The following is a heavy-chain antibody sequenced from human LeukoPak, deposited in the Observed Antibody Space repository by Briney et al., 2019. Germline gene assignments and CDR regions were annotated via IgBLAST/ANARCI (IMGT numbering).Heavy chain of an antibody. J-gene: IGHJ4*02. CDR3: ASRSIVGATENYFDY. V-gene: IGHV1-69*05. CDR1: GGTLSNYV. CDR2: IIPIFGTA. D-gene: IGHD1-26*01. Sequence: SVKVSCKASGGTLSNYVISWVRQAPGQGLEWMGRIIPIFGTANYAQKFQGRVTITTDESTTTAYMDLSSLRSEDTAVYYCASRSIVGATENYFDYWGQGTLVTVSS.